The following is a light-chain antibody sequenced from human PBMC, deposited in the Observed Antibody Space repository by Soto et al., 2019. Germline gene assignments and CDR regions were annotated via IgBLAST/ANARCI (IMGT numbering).Light chain of an antibody. CDR2: GAT. Sequence: LTQSPATLSLSPGEGATLSCRASQSVSSYLAWYQQKPGQAPRLLIHGATTWEAGVPSRFSASGSGRDFTLTISNLQPDDFAIYYCQQYKSYPWTFGQGTKVDIK. CDR1: QSVSSY. V-gene: IGKV3-11*02. CDR3: QQYKSYPWT. J-gene: IGKJ1*01.